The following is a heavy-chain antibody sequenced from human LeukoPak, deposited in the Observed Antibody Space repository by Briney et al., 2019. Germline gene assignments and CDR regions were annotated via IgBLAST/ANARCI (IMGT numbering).Heavy chain of an antibody. Sequence: GGSLRLSCAASGFTFSSYAMHWVRQAPGKGLEWVALISYDGSNKYYADSVKGRFTISRDNSKNTLYLQMNSLRAEDTAVYYCASDMSYSGYYIDYWGQGTLVTVSS. D-gene: IGHD3-3*01. CDR2: ISYDGSNK. J-gene: IGHJ4*02. CDR1: GFTFSSYA. CDR3: ASDMSYSGYYIDY. V-gene: IGHV3-30-3*01.